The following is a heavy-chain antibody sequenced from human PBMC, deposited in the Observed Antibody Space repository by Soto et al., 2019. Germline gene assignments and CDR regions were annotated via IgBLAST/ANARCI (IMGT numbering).Heavy chain of an antibody. Sequence: GGSLRLSCAASGCTFSSYSMNWVRQAPGKGLEWVSYISSSSSTIYYADSVKGRFTISRDNAKNSLYLQMNSLRDEDTAVYYCARDQNYYGSGSYYPNWFDPWGQGTLVTVSS. CDR2: ISSSSSTI. CDR1: GCTFSSYS. J-gene: IGHJ5*02. D-gene: IGHD3-10*01. V-gene: IGHV3-48*02. CDR3: ARDQNYYGSGSYYPNWFDP.